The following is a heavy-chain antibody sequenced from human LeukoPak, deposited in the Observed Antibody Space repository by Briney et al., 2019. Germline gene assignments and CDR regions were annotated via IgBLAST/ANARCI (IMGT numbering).Heavy chain of an antibody. CDR1: GFTFSSYA. CDR3: AKWTLGDQREHFDY. J-gene: IGHJ4*02. CDR2: ISGSGGGT. V-gene: IGHV3-23*01. Sequence: SGGSLRLSCAASGFTFSSYAFHWVRQAPGKGLEWVSGISGSGGGTYYADSVKGRFTISRDNSKNTLYLQMNSLRAEDTAVYYCAKWTLGDQREHFDYWGQGTLVTVSS. D-gene: IGHD3-16*01.